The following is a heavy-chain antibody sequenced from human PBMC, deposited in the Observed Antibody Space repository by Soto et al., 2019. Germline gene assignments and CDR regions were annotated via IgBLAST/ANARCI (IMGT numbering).Heavy chain of an antibody. D-gene: IGHD4-4*01. CDR1: GFTFNSYG. CDR2: IMYDGSNI. Sequence: GGSLRLSCAASGFTFNSYGMHWVRQAPGKGLEWVAVIMYDGSNIYYGDSVKGRFTISRDNSKSTLYLQMDGLKVEDTAVYYCARVRSNWYYYMDVWGKGTTVTVSS. V-gene: IGHV3-33*01. CDR3: ARVRSNWYYYMDV. J-gene: IGHJ6*03.